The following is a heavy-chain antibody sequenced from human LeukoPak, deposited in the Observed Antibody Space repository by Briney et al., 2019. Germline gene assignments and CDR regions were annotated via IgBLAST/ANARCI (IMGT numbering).Heavy chain of an antibody. J-gene: IGHJ5*02. CDR3: ARVSAAGHGRANWFDP. CDR2: IYTSGST. Sequence: PSETLSLTCTVSGGSISSYYWSWIRQPPGKGLEWIGRIYTSGSTNYNPSLKSRVTISVDTSKNQFSLKLSSVTAADTAVYYCARVSAAGHGRANWFDPWGQGTLVTVSS. V-gene: IGHV4-4*08. D-gene: IGHD6-13*01. CDR1: GGSISSYY.